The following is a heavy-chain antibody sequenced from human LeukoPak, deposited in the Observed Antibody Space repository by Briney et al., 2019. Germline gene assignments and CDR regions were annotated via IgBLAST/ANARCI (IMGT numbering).Heavy chain of an antibody. CDR3: ASAREEYNWFYP. CDR2: ILYDGSNK. V-gene: IGHV3-30-3*01. Sequence: PGRSLRLSCAASGFTFSSYAMRWVRQAPGKGLEWVAVILYDGSNKNYADSVKGRFTISRDNSKNTMYLQMNSLRAEDTPVYYCASAREEYNWFYPWGQGTLVTVSS. J-gene: IGHJ5*02. CDR1: GFTFSSYA. D-gene: IGHD3-10*01.